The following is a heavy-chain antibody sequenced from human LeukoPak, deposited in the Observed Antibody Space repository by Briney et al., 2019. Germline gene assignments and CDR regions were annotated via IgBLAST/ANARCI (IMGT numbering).Heavy chain of an antibody. CDR3: ASGYCSGGSCYPNY. V-gene: IGHV4-59*01. CDR2: IYYSGST. CDR1: GGSISSYY. Sequence: SETLSLTCTVSGGSISSYYWSWIRQPPGKGLEWIGYIYYSGSTNYNPSLKSRVTISVDTSKNQFSLKLSSVTAADTAVYYCASGYCSGGSCYPNYWGQGTLVTVSS. D-gene: IGHD2-15*01. J-gene: IGHJ4*02.